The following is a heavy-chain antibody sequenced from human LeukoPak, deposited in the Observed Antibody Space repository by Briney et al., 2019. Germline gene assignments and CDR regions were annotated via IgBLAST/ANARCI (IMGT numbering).Heavy chain of an antibody. CDR1: GGSISSGGYY. CDR3: ARSPWDYYDSSGYYY. V-gene: IGHV4-31*03. Sequence: SETLSLTCTVSGGSISSGGYYWSWIRQHPGKGLEWIGYIYYSGSTYYNPSLKSRVTMSVDTSKNQFSLKLSSVTAADTAVYYCARSPWDYYDSSGYYYWGQGTLVTVSS. J-gene: IGHJ4*02. D-gene: IGHD3-22*01. CDR2: IYYSGST.